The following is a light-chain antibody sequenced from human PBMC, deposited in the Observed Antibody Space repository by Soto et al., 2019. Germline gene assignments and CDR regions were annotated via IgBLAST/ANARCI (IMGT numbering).Light chain of an antibody. CDR3: QHYSSYSEA. V-gene: IGKV1-5*01. CDR1: QSISSY. CDR2: AAS. J-gene: IGKJ1*01. Sequence: SPGTLSLSPGDRVTITCRASQSISSYLNWYQQKPGKAPKLLIYAASSLQSGVPSRFSGSGSGTEFTLTISSLQSDDFATYYCQHYSSYSEAFGQGTKVDIK.